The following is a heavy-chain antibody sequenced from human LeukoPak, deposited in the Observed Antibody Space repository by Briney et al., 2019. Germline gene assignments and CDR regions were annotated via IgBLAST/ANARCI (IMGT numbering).Heavy chain of an antibody. D-gene: IGHD4-17*01. Sequence: ASVKVSCKASDYTFTSYGFSWVRQAPGQGLEYMGWISGYNGNTNYPQKFRDRVTMTRDTSTSTVYMELRSLRSDDTAVYYCARGGYGDYYFDYWGQGTLVTVSS. CDR3: ARGGYGDYYFDY. V-gene: IGHV1-18*04. CDR1: DYTFTSYG. CDR2: ISGYNGNT. J-gene: IGHJ4*02.